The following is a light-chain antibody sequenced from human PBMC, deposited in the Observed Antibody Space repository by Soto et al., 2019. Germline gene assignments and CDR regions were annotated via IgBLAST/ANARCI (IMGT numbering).Light chain of an antibody. Sequence: QSALTQPASVSGSPGQSITISCTGTSSDVGGYDYVSWYQQHPGKVPKLMIYDVSSRPSGVSNRFSGSKSGNTASLTISGLQAEDEADYYCSSYASSNTLVFGGGTKVTVL. CDR3: SSYASSNTLV. CDR2: DVS. J-gene: IGLJ2*01. V-gene: IGLV2-14*01. CDR1: SSDVGGYDY.